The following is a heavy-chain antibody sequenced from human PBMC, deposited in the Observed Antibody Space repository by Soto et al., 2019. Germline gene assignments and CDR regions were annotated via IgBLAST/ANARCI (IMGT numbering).Heavy chain of an antibody. CDR3: AKTLVVVAAGAFDI. CDR2: ISGSGGST. Sequence: VQLVESGGGLVKPGGSLRLSCAASGFTFSDQYMSWIRQAPGKGLEWVSAISGSGGSTYYADSVKGRFTISRDNSKNTRYLQMNSLRAEDTAVYYCAKTLVVVAAGAFDIWGQGTMVTVSS. CDR1: GFTFSDQY. D-gene: IGHD2-15*01. V-gene: IGHV3-23*04. J-gene: IGHJ3*02.